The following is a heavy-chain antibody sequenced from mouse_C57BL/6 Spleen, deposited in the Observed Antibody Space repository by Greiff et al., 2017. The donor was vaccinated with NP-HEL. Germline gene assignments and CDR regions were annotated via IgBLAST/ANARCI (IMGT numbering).Heavy chain of an antibody. V-gene: IGHV1-81*01. J-gene: IGHJ1*03. D-gene: IGHD2-3*01. CDR3: ARSPIYDGYYVWYFDV. CDR1: GYTFTSYG. Sequence: QVQLQQSGAELARPGASVKLSCKASGYTFTSYGISWVKQRTGQGLEWIGEIYPRSGNTYYNEKFKGKATLTADKSSSTAYMELRSLTSEDSAVYFCARSPIYDGYYVWYFDVWGTGTTVTVSS. CDR2: IYPRSGNT.